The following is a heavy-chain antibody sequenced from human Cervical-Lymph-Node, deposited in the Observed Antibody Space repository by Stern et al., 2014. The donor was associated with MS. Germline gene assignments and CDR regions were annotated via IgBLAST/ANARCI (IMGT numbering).Heavy chain of an antibody. V-gene: IGHV4-39*01. Sequence: QLQLQESGPRLLKPSETLSLTCIVSDDSISSNSHYWGWIRQPPGKGLDWMGSSYYSGLTYSTPSLRGRFTIFVDTSKNQFPLKLSSVTAADTAVYYCARHSIITSMDVWGQGTAVTVSS. CDR2: SYYSGLT. CDR1: DDSISSNSHY. CDR3: ARHSIITSMDV. D-gene: IGHD3-22*01. J-gene: IGHJ6*02.